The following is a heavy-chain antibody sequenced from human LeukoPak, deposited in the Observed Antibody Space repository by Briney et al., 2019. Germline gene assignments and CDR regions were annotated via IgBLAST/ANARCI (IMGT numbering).Heavy chain of an antibody. D-gene: IGHD2-2*02. Sequence: GGSLRLSCEASGFTFGNYAMNWVRQAPGKGLEWVSTISGTGSSTYYADSAKGRFTISRDNSKDTLFLQLNSLTAADTAMYFCAKASSAIPQYCNSWGQGTLVTVSS. J-gene: IGHJ5*02. CDR1: GFTFGNYA. V-gene: IGHV3-23*01. CDR2: ISGTGSST. CDR3: AKASSAIPQYCNS.